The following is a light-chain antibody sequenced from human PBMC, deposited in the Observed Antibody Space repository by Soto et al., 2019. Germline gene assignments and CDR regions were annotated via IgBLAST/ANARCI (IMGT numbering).Light chain of an antibody. V-gene: IGKV1-5*01. Sequence: DIQMTQSPSTLSASVGDRITISYRASQSIGTWLAWYQQKPGKAPNLLIYDASSLDTWVPSRFSGSGFGTDFTLTISSLQSEDFVTYYCQHYNTSLFTFGPGTRVDVK. CDR2: DAS. CDR3: QHYNTSLFT. CDR1: QSIGTW. J-gene: IGKJ3*01.